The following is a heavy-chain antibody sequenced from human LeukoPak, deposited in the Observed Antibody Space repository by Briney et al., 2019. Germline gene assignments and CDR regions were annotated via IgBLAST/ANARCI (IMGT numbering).Heavy chain of an antibody. Sequence: GGSLRLSCAASGFTFSSYSMNWVRQAPGKGLEWVSSISSSSSYIYYADLVKGRFTISRDNAKNSLYLQMNSLRAEDTAVYYCASDSSSWRIPADYWGQGTLVTVSS. CDR1: GFTFSSYS. J-gene: IGHJ4*02. D-gene: IGHD6-13*01. V-gene: IGHV3-21*01. CDR3: ASDSSSWRIPADY. CDR2: ISSSSSYI.